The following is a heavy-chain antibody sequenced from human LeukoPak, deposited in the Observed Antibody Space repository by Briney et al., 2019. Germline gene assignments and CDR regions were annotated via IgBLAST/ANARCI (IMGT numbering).Heavy chain of an antibody. V-gene: IGHV1-18*01. J-gene: IGHJ3*02. CDR3: ARFGLGKHIEVAGIPFDI. CDR2: ISAYNGNT. Sequence: ASVKVSCKASGYSFTSNVISWVRQAPGQGLEWMGWISAYNGNTNYAQKLQGRVTMTIDTSTSTAYMELRSLRSDDTAVYYCARFGLGKHIEVAGIPFDIWGQGTMVTVSS. CDR1: GYSFTSNV. D-gene: IGHD6-19*01.